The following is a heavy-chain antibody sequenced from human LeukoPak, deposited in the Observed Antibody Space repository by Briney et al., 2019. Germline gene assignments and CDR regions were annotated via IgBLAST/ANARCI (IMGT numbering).Heavy chain of an antibody. Sequence: ASVKVSCKASGYSFTDKYMHWVRQAPGQGPEWMGRINPKNGGTNYAQKFQGRVTMTTDTSMSTAYMELSRLTSDDTAVYYCARAGGRSWFDPWGQGTLVTVSS. V-gene: IGHV1-2*02. CDR1: GYSFTDKY. CDR2: INPKNGGT. CDR3: ARAGGRSWFDP. J-gene: IGHJ5*02.